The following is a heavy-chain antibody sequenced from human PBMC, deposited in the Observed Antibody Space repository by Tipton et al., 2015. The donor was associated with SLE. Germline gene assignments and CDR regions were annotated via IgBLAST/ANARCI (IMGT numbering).Heavy chain of an antibody. CDR1: GGSISSSNYY. J-gene: IGHJ4*02. CDR3: AREGSGSFDY. CDR2: IYYSGST. D-gene: IGHD5-12*01. V-gene: IGHV4-39*07. Sequence: SLTCTVSGGSISSSNYYWGWIRQPPGKGLEWIGSIYYSGSTYYNPSLKSRVTISVDTSKNQFSLKLSSVTAADTAVYYCAREGSGSFDYWGQGTLVTVSS.